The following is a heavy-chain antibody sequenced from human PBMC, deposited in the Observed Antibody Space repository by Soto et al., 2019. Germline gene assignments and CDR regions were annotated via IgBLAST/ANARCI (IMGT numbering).Heavy chain of an antibody. CDR1: GFTFDDYA. J-gene: IGHJ3*02. CDR3: ATGFSRTVTIIDI. CDR2: IRWNSGRI. V-gene: IGHV3-9*01. Sequence: EVQLVESGGGLVQPGRSLRLSCAASGFTFDDYAMHWVRQARGKGLEWVSGIRWNSGRIGYADSVKGRFTICRDNAKNSLYLQMNSLRAEDTALYYCATGFSRTVTIIDISGQGTMVTVSS. D-gene: IGHD4-17*01.